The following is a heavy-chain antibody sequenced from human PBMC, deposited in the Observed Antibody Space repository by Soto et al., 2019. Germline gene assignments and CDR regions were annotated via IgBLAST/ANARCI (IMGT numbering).Heavy chain of an antibody. V-gene: IGHV3-23*01. CDR2: ISGSGGST. CDR3: AKDSALPYYYGSGSYHPYNWFDP. CDR1: GFTFSSYA. D-gene: IGHD3-10*01. Sequence: GGSLRLSCAASGFTFSSYAMSWVRQAPGKGLEWVSAISGSGGSTYYADSVKGRFTISRDNSKNTLYLQMNSLRAEDTAVYYCAKDSALPYYYGSGSYHPYNWFDPWGQGTLVTVSS. J-gene: IGHJ5*02.